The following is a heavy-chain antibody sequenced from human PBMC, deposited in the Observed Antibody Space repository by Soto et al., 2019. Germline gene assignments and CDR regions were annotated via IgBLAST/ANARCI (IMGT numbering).Heavy chain of an antibody. CDR3: GKDIGSCTSTGCPGLDY. CDR1: GFTFSSYG. Sequence: GGSLRLSCEASGFTFSSYGMHWVRQAPGKGLEWVAVIAYYGSSYYYGDSVKGRFTISRDNPRNTLYLQMNSLTPEDTAVYYCGKDIGSCTSTGCPGLDYWGQGTLVTVS. V-gene: IGHV3-30*18. CDR2: IAYYGSSY. J-gene: IGHJ4*02. D-gene: IGHD2-2*01.